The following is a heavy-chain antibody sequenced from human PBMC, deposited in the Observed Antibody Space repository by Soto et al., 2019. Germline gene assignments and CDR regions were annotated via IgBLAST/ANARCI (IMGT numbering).Heavy chain of an antibody. Sequence: GGSLRLSCAASGCTSSSYSMSWVLQAPGKGLEWVSAISGSGGSTYYADSVKGRFTISRDNSKNTLYLQMNSLRAEDTAVYYCAKDRKVRAWLLPDYWGQRTQVTVSS. CDR1: GCTSSSYS. V-gene: IGHV3-23*01. J-gene: IGHJ4*02. D-gene: IGHD3-22*01. CDR2: ISGSGGST. CDR3: AKDRKVRAWLLPDY.